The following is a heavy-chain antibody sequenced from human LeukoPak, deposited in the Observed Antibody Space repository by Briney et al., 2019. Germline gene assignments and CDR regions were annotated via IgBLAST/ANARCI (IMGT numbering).Heavy chain of an antibody. J-gene: IGHJ3*02. CDR3: ARDTRRLDGAFDI. V-gene: IGHV3-30*01. Sequence: GGSLRLSCAASGFTFSSYAMHWVRQAPGKGLEWVAVISYDGSNKYYADFVKGRFTISRDNSKNTLYLQMNSLRAEDTAVYYCARDTRRLDGAFDIWGQGTMVTVSS. CDR2: ISYDGSNK. CDR1: GFTFSSYA. D-gene: IGHD2-2*01.